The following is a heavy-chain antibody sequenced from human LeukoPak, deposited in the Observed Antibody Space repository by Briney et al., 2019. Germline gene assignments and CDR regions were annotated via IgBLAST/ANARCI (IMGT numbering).Heavy chain of an antibody. D-gene: IGHD3-10*02. Sequence: ASVKVSCKASGYTFTDYYMHWVRQAPGQGLEWMGWINPNSGGTNYAQKFQGRVTMTRDTSISTAYMELSRLRSDDTAVYYCARGFVRTTVYMDVWGKGTTVTISS. CDR1: GYTFTDYY. CDR3: ARGFVRTTVYMDV. CDR2: INPNSGGT. J-gene: IGHJ6*03. V-gene: IGHV1-2*02.